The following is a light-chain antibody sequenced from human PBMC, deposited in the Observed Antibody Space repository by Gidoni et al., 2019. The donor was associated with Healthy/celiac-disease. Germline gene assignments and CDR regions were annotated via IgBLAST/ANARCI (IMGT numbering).Light chain of an antibody. CDR1: QVISNY. CDR3: QQYDNLPYN. CDR2: DAS. V-gene: IGKV1-33*01. Sequence: DIQMTQSPSSLSASVGDRVTITCQASQVISNYLNWYQQKPGKAPKLLIYDASNLETGVPSRFSGSGSGTDFTFTISSLQPEDIATYYCQQYDNLPYNFGQGTKLEIK. J-gene: IGKJ2*01.